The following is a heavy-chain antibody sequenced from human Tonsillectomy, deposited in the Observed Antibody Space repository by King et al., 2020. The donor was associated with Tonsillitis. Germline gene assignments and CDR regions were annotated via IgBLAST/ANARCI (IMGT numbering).Heavy chain of an antibody. D-gene: IGHD4-17*01. Sequence: QLVQSGAEVKKPGSSVKVSCKASGYTFTSYGIIRVLPAPVQGLDWMGWISAYNGYPNFAQQLQGRVTMTTDTSPSTAYMELRSLRSDDTAVYYCATAGMTTVTELDYWGQGTLVTVSS. CDR2: ISAYNGYP. V-gene: IGHV1-18*01. CDR3: ATAGMTTVTELDY. J-gene: IGHJ4*02. CDR1: GYTFTSYG.